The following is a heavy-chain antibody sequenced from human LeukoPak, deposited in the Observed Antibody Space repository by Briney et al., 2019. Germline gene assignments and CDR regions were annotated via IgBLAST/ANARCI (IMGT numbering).Heavy chain of an antibody. V-gene: IGHV4-34*01. CDR2: NNHSGST. CDR1: GGSFSGYY. Sequence: PSETLSLTCAVYGGSFSGYYWSWIRQPPGKGLEWIGENNHSGSTNYNPSLKSRVTISVDTSKNQFSLKLSSVTAADTAVYYCARGQAAVDYWGQGTLVTVSS. J-gene: IGHJ4*02. D-gene: IGHD6-25*01. CDR3: ARGQAAVDY.